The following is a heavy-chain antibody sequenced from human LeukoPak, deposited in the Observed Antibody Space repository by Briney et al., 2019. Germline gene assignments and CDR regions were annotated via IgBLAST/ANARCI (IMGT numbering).Heavy chain of an antibody. V-gene: IGHV1-18*01. J-gene: IGHJ5*02. D-gene: IGHD5-12*01. Sequence: EASVKVSCKASGYTFTNYGISWVRQAPGQGLEWMGWISAYNGNTNYAQKLQGRVTMTTDTSTSTAYMELRSLRSDDTAVYYCARFSWIAQKNWFDPWGQGTLVTVSS. CDR2: ISAYNGNT. CDR1: GYTFTNYG. CDR3: ARFSWIAQKNWFDP.